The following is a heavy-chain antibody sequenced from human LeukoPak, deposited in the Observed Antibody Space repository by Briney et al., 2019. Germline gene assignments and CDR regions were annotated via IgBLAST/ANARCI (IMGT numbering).Heavy chain of an antibody. CDR2: ISANNGNT. Sequence: GASVKVSCKASGYTFTRNGISWVRQAPGQGLEWMGWISANNGNTNYAQKFQGRVTMTTDKSTSTAYMELRSLRSDDTAVYYCARAKQQLVSGWFDPWGQGTLVTVSS. D-gene: IGHD6-13*01. V-gene: IGHV1-18*01. CDR1: GYTFTRNG. J-gene: IGHJ5*02. CDR3: ARAKQQLVSGWFDP.